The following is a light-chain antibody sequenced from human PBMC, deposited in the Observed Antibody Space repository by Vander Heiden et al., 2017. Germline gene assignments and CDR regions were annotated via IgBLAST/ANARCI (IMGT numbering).Light chain of an antibody. J-gene: IGLJ1*01. CDR3: ISYTSIGTYV. Sequence: QSALTQPASVAGSLGQSITISCTGTSSDVGGHKYVSWYQQHPGKAHKVLIYEVRNRPSGISNRFSGSKSGNTASLTISGLQAEDEADYYCISYTSIGTYVFGSGTKVTVL. CDR1: SSDVGGHKY. CDR2: EVR. V-gene: IGLV2-14*01.